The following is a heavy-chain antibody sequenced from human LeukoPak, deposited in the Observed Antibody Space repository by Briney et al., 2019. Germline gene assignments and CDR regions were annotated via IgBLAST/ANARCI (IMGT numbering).Heavy chain of an antibody. D-gene: IGHD2-15*01. CDR1: GGSISSGSYY. CDR2: IYTSGST. J-gene: IGHJ4*02. V-gene: IGHV4-61*02. Sequence: SETLSLTCTVSGGSISSGSYYWSWIRQPAGKGLEWIGRIYTSGSTNYNPSLKSRVTISVDTSKNQFSLKLSSVTAADTAVYYCAREPTYCSSSSCLQGEWGQGTLVTVSS. CDR3: AREPTYCSSSSCLQGE.